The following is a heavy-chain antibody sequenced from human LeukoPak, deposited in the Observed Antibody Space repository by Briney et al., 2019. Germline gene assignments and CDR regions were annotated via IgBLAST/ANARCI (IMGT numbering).Heavy chain of an antibody. CDR1: GFTFSSYS. CDR2: VWYDGNNK. CDR3: ARGSGAAAGAFDY. Sequence: GGSLRLSCAASGFTFSSYSIHWVRQAPGKGLEWVAIVWYDGNNKYYADSVKGRFTVSRDNSKDTVSLQLNSLRAEDTAVYYCARGSGAAAGAFDYWGQGNLVTVPS. V-gene: IGHV3-33*08. D-gene: IGHD6-13*01. J-gene: IGHJ4*02.